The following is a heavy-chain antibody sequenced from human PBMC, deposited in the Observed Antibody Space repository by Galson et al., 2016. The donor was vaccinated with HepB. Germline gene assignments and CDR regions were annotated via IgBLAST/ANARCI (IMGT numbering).Heavy chain of an antibody. CDR3: ARDSPEFRYFHWSRDY. J-gene: IGHJ4*02. CDR1: GYTFTSYG. CDR2: ISAYNGNT. Sequence: SVKVSCKASGYTFTSYGISWVRQAPGQGLEWMGWISAYNGNTSYAQILQGRVTMTTDTSTSTAYMELRSLRSDDTAVYYCARDSPEFRYFHWSRDYWGQGTLVTVSS. D-gene: IGHD3-9*01. V-gene: IGHV1-18*01.